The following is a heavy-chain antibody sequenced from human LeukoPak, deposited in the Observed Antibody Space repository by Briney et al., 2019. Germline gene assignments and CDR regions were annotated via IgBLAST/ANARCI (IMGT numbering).Heavy chain of an antibody. CDR3: AKGGWISYFDY. Sequence: GGSLRLSCSASGFTFSSYNMHWVRQAPGKGLEYLSAISSNGGSTYYAESVRGRVTISRDNSKNTLFLQMSSLRAEDTAVYYCAKGGWISYFDYWGHGTLVTVSS. V-gene: IGHV3-64D*06. CDR1: GFTFSSYN. J-gene: IGHJ4*01. CDR2: ISSNGGST. D-gene: IGHD2-2*03.